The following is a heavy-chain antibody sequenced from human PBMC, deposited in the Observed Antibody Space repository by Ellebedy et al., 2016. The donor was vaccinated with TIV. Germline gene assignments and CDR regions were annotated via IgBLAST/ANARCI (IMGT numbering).Heavy chain of an antibody. CDR2: VHYRGYT. J-gene: IGHJ4*02. Sequence: MPGGSLRLSCTVSGGSLSSGDYYWNWIRQPPGKGLEWIAYVHYRGYTKDNPSLESRVAISLDTSKNQVSLKLTSVTAADTAVYYCAREGIDGYNYFDYWGQGTLGTVSS. CDR3: AREGIDGYNYFDY. V-gene: IGHV4-61*08. D-gene: IGHD5-24*01. CDR1: GGSLSSGDYY.